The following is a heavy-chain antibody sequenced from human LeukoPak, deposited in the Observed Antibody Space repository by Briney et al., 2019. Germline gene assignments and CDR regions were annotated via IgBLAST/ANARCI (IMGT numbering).Heavy chain of an antibody. CDR2: MSSDGTNK. V-gene: IGHV3-30*18. CDR3: AKQSAPYSSGWTPMDV. CDR1: GFTFSTYG. J-gene: IGHJ6*02. Sequence: GRSLRLSCAASGFTFSTYGMHWVRQAPGKGLEWVAVMSSDGTNKYYADSVKGRFTISRDNSKNTVYLQMNSLRTEDTAVYYCAKQSAPYSSGWTPMDVWGQGTTVTVSS. D-gene: IGHD6-19*01.